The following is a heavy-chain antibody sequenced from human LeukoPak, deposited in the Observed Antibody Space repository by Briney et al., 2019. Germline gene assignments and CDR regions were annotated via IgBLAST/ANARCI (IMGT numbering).Heavy chain of an antibody. CDR3: ARKSNCFAIVDAFDI. J-gene: IGHJ3*02. CDR2: IYYSGST. D-gene: IGHD2/OR15-2a*01. CDR1: GGSISSGDYC. Sequence: PSQTLSLTCTVSGGSISSGDYCWSWIRQPPGQGLEWIGYIYYSGSTYYNPSLKSRVTISVDTSKNQFSLKLNSVTAADTAVYYCARKSNCFAIVDAFDIWGEGTMVTVSS. V-gene: IGHV4-30-4*01.